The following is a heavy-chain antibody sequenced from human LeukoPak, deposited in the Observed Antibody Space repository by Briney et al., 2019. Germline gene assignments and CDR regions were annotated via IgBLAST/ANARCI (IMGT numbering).Heavy chain of an antibody. CDR1: GGSISSYY. J-gene: IGHJ5*02. CDR3: ARVAAAGGYNWFDP. D-gene: IGHD6-13*01. V-gene: IGHV4-59*01. CDR2: NYYSGST. Sequence: SETLSLTCTVSGGSISSYYWSWIRQLPGKGLEWIGYNYYSGSTNYNPSLKSRVTISVDTSKNQFSLKLSSVTAADTAVYYCARVAAAGGYNWFDPWGQGTLVTVSS.